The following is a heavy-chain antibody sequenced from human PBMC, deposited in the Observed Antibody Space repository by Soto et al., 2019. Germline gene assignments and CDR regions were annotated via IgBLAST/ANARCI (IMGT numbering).Heavy chain of an antibody. Sequence: GGSLRLSCAASGFTFSSYGMHWVRQAPGKGLEWVAVISYDGSNKYYADSVKGRFTISRDNSKNTLYLQMNSLRAEDTAVYYCAKGPTIFGVPLFYFDYWGQGTLVTVSS. J-gene: IGHJ4*02. CDR3: AKGPTIFGVPLFYFDY. CDR2: ISYDGSNK. D-gene: IGHD3-3*01. V-gene: IGHV3-30*18. CDR1: GFTFSSYG.